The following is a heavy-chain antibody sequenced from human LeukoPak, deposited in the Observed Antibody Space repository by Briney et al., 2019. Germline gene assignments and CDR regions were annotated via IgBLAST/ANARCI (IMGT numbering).Heavy chain of an antibody. CDR2: MNPNSGNT. V-gene: IGHV1-8*03. CDR3: ARTITIQLWLPGYYYYMDV. CDR1: GYTFTSYD. Sequence: ASVKVSCKASGYTFTSYDINWVRQATGQGLEWMGWMNPNSGNTGYAQKFQGRVTITRNTSISTAYMELSSLRSEDTAVYYCARTITIQLWLPGYYYYMDVWGKGTTVTVSS. D-gene: IGHD5-18*01. J-gene: IGHJ6*03.